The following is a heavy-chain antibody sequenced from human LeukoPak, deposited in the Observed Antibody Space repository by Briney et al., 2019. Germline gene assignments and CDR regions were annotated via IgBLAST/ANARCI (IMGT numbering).Heavy chain of an antibody. Sequence: KTSETLSLTCTVSGGSISSGSYYWSWIRQPAGKGLEWIGRTYTSGSTNYNPSLKSRVTISVDTSKNQFSLKLSSVTAADTAVYYCARGLSIARLDWGQGTLVTVSS. V-gene: IGHV4-61*02. CDR1: GGSISSGSYY. D-gene: IGHD6-6*01. CDR3: ARGLSIARLD. CDR2: TYTSGST. J-gene: IGHJ4*02.